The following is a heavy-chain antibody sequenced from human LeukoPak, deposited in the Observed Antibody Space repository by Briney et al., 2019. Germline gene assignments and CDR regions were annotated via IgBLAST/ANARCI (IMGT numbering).Heavy chain of an antibody. D-gene: IGHD2-15*01. CDR3: ARSGYCSGGSCYWIDY. V-gene: IGHV1-2*04. J-gene: IGHJ4*02. CDR2: INPNSGGT. Sequence: GASVTVSCKASGYTSTGYYMHWVRQAPGQGLEWMGSINPNSGGTNYAQKFQGWVTMTRDASISTAYMELSRLRSDDTAVYYCARSGYCSGGSCYWIDYWGQGTLVTASS. CDR1: GYTSTGYY.